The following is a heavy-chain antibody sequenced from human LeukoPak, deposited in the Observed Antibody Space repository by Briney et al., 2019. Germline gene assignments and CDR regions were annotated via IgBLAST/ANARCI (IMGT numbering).Heavy chain of an antibody. Sequence: GGSLRLSCAAAGFTFSNYGMHWVRQAPGKGLEWVSFIRYDGSNEYYADSVKGRFTISRDNSRNTLYLQMNSLRAEDTAVYYCAKGIRGSGWFGGAFDIWGQGTMVTVSS. V-gene: IGHV3-30*02. CDR3: AKGIRGSGWFGGAFDI. D-gene: IGHD6-19*01. CDR1: GFTFSNYG. J-gene: IGHJ3*02. CDR2: IRYDGSNE.